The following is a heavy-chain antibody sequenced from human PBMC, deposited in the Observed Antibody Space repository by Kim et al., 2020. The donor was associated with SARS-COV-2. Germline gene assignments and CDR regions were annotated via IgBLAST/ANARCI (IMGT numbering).Heavy chain of an antibody. CDR3: ARTNGLHYYFHGLDV. J-gene: IGHJ6*02. V-gene: IGHV3-48*02. Sequence: ADSGKGRFTISRDNAQNALYLQMNSLRDEDTAVYYCARTNGLHYYFHGLDVWGQGTTVTVSS.